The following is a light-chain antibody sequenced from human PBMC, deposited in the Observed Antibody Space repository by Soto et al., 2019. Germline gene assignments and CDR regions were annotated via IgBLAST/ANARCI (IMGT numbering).Light chain of an antibody. J-gene: IGKJ1*01. Sequence: EIVLTQSPATLSFSPGERATLSCRASQSVCSYFAWYQQKPGQAPRLLIYDASNRATGIPARFSGSGSGTDFTLTISSLEPDDFAVYYCQQRGNWPVTFGQGTRVDIK. CDR1: QSVCSY. V-gene: IGKV3-11*01. CDR3: QQRGNWPVT. CDR2: DAS.